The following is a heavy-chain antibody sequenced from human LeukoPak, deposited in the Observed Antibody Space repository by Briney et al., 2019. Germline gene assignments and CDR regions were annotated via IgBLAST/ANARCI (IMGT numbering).Heavy chain of an antibody. Sequence: PSETLSLTCTVSGGSISSYYWSWIRQPPGKGLEWIGYIYYSGSTNYSPSLKSRVTISVDTSKNQFSLKLSSVTAADTAVYYCARAHYYYYYYMDVRGKGTTVTISS. J-gene: IGHJ6*03. V-gene: IGHV4-59*01. CDR1: GGSISSYY. CDR2: IYYSGST. CDR3: ARAHYYYYYYMDV.